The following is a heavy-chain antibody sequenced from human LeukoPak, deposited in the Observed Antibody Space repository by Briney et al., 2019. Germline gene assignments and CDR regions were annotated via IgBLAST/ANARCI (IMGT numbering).Heavy chain of an antibody. CDR1: GGSINSYY. J-gene: IGHJ4*01. CDR3: TSGGMVSGDY. Sequence: SETLSLTCTVSGGSINSYYWSWIRQPPGKGLEWIGYIYYSGSTNYNPSLKSRVTISGDTSKNQFSLRLRSVTAADTAVYYCTSGGMVSGDYWGHGTLVTASS. CDR2: IYYSGST. V-gene: IGHV4-59*01. D-gene: IGHD2-8*01.